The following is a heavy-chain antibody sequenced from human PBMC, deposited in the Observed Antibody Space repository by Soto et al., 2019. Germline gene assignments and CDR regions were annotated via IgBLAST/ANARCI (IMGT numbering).Heavy chain of an antibody. CDR1: GGSISSGDYY. Sequence: QVQLQESGPGLVKPSQTLSLTCTVSGGSISSGDYYWSWIRQPPGKGLEWIGYIYYSGSTYYNPSLKSRITISVDTSKNQFSLKLSSVPAADTAVYYCARATIVLVPAAMVSHWFDPWGQGTLVTVSS. D-gene: IGHD2-2*01. V-gene: IGHV4-30-4*01. J-gene: IGHJ5*02. CDR2: IYYSGST. CDR3: ARATIVLVPAAMVSHWFDP.